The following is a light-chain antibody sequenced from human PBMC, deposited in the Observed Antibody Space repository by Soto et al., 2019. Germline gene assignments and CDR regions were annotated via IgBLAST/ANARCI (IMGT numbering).Light chain of an antibody. V-gene: IGKV3-11*01. J-gene: IGKJ1*01. CDR3: QQRRYWPVT. CDR2: DAS. CDR1: QSVSSY. Sequence: EIVLTQSPATLSLSPGERATLSCRASQSVSSYFAWYQQKPGQAPRLLIYDASNRATGVPARFSGSGSGTDFTLTIISLEPEDFSVYYCQQRRYWPVTFGQGTKVEIK.